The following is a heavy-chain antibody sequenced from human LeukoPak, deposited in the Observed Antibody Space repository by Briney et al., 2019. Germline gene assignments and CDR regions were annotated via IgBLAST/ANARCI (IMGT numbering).Heavy chain of an antibody. CDR2: ISGSSYTT. V-gene: IGHV3-11*04. Sequence: PGGSLRLSCEASGFTFRNHYMTWIRPAPGKGLDFISYISGSSYTTYYADSVRGRFTISRDNMKNSVSLQMDSFRVEDSAVYYCARSGIRVTTSGVVIPNWFDSWGQGTLVTVSS. CDR3: ARSGIRVTTSGVVIPNWFDS. CDR1: GFTFRNHY. D-gene: IGHD3-3*01. J-gene: IGHJ5*01.